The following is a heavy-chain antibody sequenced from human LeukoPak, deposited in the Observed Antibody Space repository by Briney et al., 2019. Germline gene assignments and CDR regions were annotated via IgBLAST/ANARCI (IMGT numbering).Heavy chain of an antibody. J-gene: IGHJ6*03. Sequence: NPGGSLRLSCAASGFTFSSYSMNWVRQAPGKGLEWVSSISNSSSYIYYADSVKGRFTISRDNAKNSLYLQMNSLRAEDTAVYYCARGPIVVVPDYYMDVWGKGTTVTVSS. CDR3: ARGPIVVVPDYYMDV. V-gene: IGHV3-21*01. CDR2: ISNSSSYI. D-gene: IGHD2-2*01. CDR1: GFTFSSYS.